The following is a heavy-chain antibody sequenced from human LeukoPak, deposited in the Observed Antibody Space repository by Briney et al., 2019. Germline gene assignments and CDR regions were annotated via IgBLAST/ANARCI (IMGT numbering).Heavy chain of an antibody. CDR2: ISYDGSNK. CDR1: GFTFSMYA. D-gene: IGHD3-10*01. V-gene: IGHV3-30*04. CDR3: ARDRDYYYGSGSYYLGPSDY. Sequence: PGGSLRLSCAASGFTFSMYAMYWVREAPGKGMEWVAVISYDGSNKYYGDSVKGRSTISRDNSKNTLYLQMNSLRAEDTALYYCARDRDYYYGSGSYYLGPSDYWGQGTLVTVSS. J-gene: IGHJ4*02.